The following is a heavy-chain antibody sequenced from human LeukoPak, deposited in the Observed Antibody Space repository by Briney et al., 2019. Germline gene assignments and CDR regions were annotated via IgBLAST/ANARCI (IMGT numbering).Heavy chain of an antibody. CDR2: IYYSGST. CDR3: ARDANPEVLVRGSDAFDI. V-gene: IGHV4-59*01. D-gene: IGHD3-10*01. Sequence: PSETLSLTCTVSGGSISSYYWSWIRQPPGKGLEWIGYIYYSGSTNYNPSLKSRVTISVDTSKNQFSLKLSSVTAADTAVYYCARDANPEVLVRGSDAFDIWGQGTMVTVSS. CDR1: GGSISSYY. J-gene: IGHJ3*02.